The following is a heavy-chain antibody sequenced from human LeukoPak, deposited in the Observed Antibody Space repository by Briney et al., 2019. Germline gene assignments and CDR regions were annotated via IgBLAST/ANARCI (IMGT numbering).Heavy chain of an antibody. CDR3: ARDVY. J-gene: IGHJ4*02. CDR2: INQDGSEK. Sequence: GGSLRLSCAASGFTVSSYYMSWVRQAPGKGLEWVADINQDGSEKYYVDSVKGRFTISRDHAKNSLFLQMNSLRAEDTAVYCCARDVYWGQGTLVTVSS. V-gene: IGHV3-7*01. CDR1: GFTVSSYY.